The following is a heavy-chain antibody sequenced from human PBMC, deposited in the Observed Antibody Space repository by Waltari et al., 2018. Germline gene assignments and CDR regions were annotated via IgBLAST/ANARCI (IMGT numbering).Heavy chain of an antibody. CDR2: IRGSGGCT. CDR3: AKDLTQQPPDIVVVPAAMGWFDP. D-gene: IGHD2-2*01. Sequence: EVQLVESGGGLVQPGGSLRLSCAASGFTFSSYAMSWVRQAPGKGLGWVSAIRGSGGCTYYADSVKGRFTISRDNSKNTLYLHMNSLRAEDTAVYYCAKDLTQQPPDIVVVPAAMGWFDPWGQGTLVTVSS. V-gene: IGHV3-23*04. J-gene: IGHJ5*02. CDR1: GFTFSSYA.